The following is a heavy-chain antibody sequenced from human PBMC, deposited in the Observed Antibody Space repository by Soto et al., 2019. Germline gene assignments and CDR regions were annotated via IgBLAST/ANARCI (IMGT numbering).Heavy chain of an antibody. V-gene: IGHV4-31*03. Sequence: SETLSLTCTVSGGSISTGGHYWNWIRQYPGKGLDWIGYIYHRGTTSYSPSLKSRVTISIDTSKNQFSLRLTSVTAADTAVYYCARDSTVIVGANSGFDPWGQGTLVTVSS. CDR2: IYHRGTT. D-gene: IGHD1-26*01. J-gene: IGHJ5*02. CDR1: GGSISTGGHY. CDR3: ARDSTVIVGANSGFDP.